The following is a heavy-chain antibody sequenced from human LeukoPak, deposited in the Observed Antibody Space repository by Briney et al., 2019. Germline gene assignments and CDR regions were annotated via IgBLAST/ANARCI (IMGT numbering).Heavy chain of an antibody. CDR2: INHSGST. V-gene: IGHV4-34*01. CDR3: AXXXXGIGSSYTFPQDY. Sequence: SETLSLTCAVYGGSFSGYYWSWIRQPPGKGLEWIGEINHSGSTNYNPSLKSRVTISVDTSKNQFSLKLSSVTAADTAVYYCAXXXXGIGSSYTFPQDYWGQGTLVTVSS. D-gene: IGHD1-20*01. J-gene: IGHJ4*02. CDR1: GGSFSGYY.